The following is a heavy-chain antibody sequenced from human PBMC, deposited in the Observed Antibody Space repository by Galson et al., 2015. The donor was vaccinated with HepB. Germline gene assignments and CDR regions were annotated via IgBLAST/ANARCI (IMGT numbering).Heavy chain of an antibody. J-gene: IGHJ3*02. CDR2: ISSSSSYI. CDR1: GFTFSSYS. CDR3: ARERYDSSGYHDAFDI. Sequence: SLRLSCAASGFTFSSYSMNWVRQAPGKGLEWVSSISSSSSYIYYADSVKGRFTISRDNAKNSLYLQMNSLRAEDTAVYYCARERYDSSGYHDAFDIWGQGTMVTVSS. D-gene: IGHD3-22*01. V-gene: IGHV3-21*01.